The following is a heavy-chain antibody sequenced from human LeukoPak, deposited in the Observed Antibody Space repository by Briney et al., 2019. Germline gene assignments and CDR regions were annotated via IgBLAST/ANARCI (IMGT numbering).Heavy chain of an antibody. Sequence: PGGSLRLSCTASGFPFSHFWMTWVRQAPGKGLEWVANIRYDGGEENYADSVKGRFTISRDNAKNSVFLQMNSLRAEDTAVYYCARDGASIDDQYYGLDVWGQGTTVTVSS. J-gene: IGHJ6*02. CDR1: GFPFSHFW. V-gene: IGHV3-7*01. CDR3: ARDGASIDDQYYGLDV. CDR2: IRYDGGEE. D-gene: IGHD1-1*01.